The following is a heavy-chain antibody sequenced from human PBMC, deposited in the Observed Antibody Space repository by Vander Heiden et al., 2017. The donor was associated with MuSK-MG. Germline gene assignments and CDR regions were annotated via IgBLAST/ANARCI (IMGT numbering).Heavy chain of an antibody. CDR1: GYSFTSYW. CDR3: ARRVRGALLGYGMDV. D-gene: IGHD3-10*01. J-gene: IGHJ6*02. Sequence: EVQLVQSGAEVKKPGESLKISCKGSGYSFTSYWIGWVRQMPGKGLEWMGIIYPGDSDTRYSPSFQGQVTISASSLKASDTAMYYCARRVRGALLGYGMDVWGQGTTVTVSS. CDR2: IYPGDSDT. V-gene: IGHV5-51*01.